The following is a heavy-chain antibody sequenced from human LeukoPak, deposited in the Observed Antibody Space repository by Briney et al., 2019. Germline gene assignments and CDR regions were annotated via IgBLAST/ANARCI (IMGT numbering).Heavy chain of an antibody. CDR2: IYHSGST. D-gene: IGHD6-19*01. J-gene: IGHJ4*02. CDR1: GYSISSGYY. CDR3: ARALIYSSGWYGY. V-gene: IGHV4-38-2*02. Sequence: SETLSLTCTVSGYSISSGYYWGWIRQPPGKGLEWIGSIYHSGSTNYNPSLKSRVTISVDTSKNQFSLKLSSVTAADTAVYYCARALIYSSGWYGYWGQGTLVTVSS.